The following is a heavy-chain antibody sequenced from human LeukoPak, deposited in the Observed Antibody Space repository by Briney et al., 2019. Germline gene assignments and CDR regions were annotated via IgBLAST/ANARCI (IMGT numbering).Heavy chain of an antibody. J-gene: IGHJ4*02. CDR1: GFTFSSYS. V-gene: IGHV3-21*01. CDR2: ISSSSSYI. CDR3: ARDLGSSTTMIVIWSEGGFDY. Sequence: GGSLRLSCAASGFTFSSYSMNWVRQAPGKGLEWVSSISSSSSYIYYADSVKGRFTISRDNAKNSLYLQMNSLRAEDTAVYYCARDLGSSTTMIVIWSEGGFDYWGQGTLVTVSS. D-gene: IGHD3-22*01.